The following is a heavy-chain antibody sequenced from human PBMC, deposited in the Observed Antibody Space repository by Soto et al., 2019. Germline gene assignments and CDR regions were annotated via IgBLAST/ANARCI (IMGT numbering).Heavy chain of an antibody. J-gene: IGHJ4*02. V-gene: IGHV2-5*02. D-gene: IGHD4-17*01. CDR2: IYWDDDQ. CDR1: GFSLTTTSMG. Sequence: QITLKESGPPLVRPAQTLTLTCAFSGFSLTTTSMGVAWIRQPPGKALEWLALIYWDDDQRYSPSLKDRLTISKDTSRSRVVLTISHMHPEDTGTYFCAHAGDYDLLSFDHWGPGTLVTVSS. CDR3: AHAGDYDLLSFDH.